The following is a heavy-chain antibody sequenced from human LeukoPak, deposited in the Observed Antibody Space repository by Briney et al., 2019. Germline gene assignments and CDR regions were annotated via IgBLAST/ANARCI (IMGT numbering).Heavy chain of an antibody. Sequence: ASVKVSCKASGYTFSRYAISWVRQAPGQGLEWMGWISAYNGKTNYAQKFQGRVTMTTDTSTTTVYMELWSLRSDDTAVYYCARDLHSSGYYRSDAFDIWGQGTMVTVSS. CDR1: GYTFSRYA. J-gene: IGHJ3*02. V-gene: IGHV1-18*01. CDR3: ARDLHSSGYYRSDAFDI. CDR2: ISAYNGKT. D-gene: IGHD3-22*01.